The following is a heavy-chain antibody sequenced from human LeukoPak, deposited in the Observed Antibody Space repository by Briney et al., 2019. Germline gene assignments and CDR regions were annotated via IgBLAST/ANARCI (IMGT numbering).Heavy chain of an antibody. CDR2: INSDGSTT. J-gene: IGHJ3*02. D-gene: IGHD3-22*01. CDR1: GFTFSSYW. CDR3: ARYYYDSSGSQGAFDI. Sequence: GGSLRLSCAASGFTFSSYWMNWVRQAPGKGLVWVSRINSDGSTTIYADSVKGRFTISRDNARNTLYLQMNSLRAEDTAVYYCARYYYDSSGSQGAFDIWGQGTMVTVSS. V-gene: IGHV3-74*01.